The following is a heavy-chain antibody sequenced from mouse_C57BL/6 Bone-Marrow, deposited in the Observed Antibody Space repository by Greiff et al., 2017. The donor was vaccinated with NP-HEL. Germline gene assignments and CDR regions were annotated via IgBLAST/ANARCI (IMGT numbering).Heavy chain of an antibody. CDR1: GFTFTDYY. Sequence: EVQGVESGGGLVQPGGSLSLSCAASGFTFTDYYMSWVRQPPGKALEWLVFIRNKANGYTTEYSASVKGRFTISSDNSQSILYLQMNALRAEDSATYYCARSIYYEYADDPFYAMYYWGQGTSVTVSS. V-gene: IGHV7-3*01. J-gene: IGHJ4*01. CDR2: IRNKANGYTT. D-gene: IGHD2-4*01. CDR3: ARSIYYEYADDPFYAMYY.